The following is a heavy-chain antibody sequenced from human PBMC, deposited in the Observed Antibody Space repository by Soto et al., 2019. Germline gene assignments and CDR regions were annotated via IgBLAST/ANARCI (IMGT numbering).Heavy chain of an antibody. J-gene: IGHJ6*02. Sequence: ASVKVSCKVSGYTLTELSMHWVRQAPGKGLEWMGGFDPEDGETIYAQKFQGRVTMTEDTSTDTAYMELSSLRSEDTAVYYCATNWAEHMVRVYYGMDVWGQGTTVTVSS. D-gene: IGHD3-10*01. CDR2: FDPEDGET. CDR3: ATNWAEHMVRVYYGMDV. V-gene: IGHV1-24*01. CDR1: GYTLTELS.